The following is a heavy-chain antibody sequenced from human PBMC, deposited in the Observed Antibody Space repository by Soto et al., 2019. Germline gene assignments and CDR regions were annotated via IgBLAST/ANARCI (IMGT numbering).Heavy chain of an antibody. CDR2: IYSPGSP. Sequence: EAQLVESGGGLLQPGGSLRLSCAASGFTVGNNYMSWVRQAPGKGLEWVSLIYSPGSPFYADSVKDRFIISRDISKHTLYLQMSSLRVEDTAVYYCAGHSHKDSWGQAALVTVSS. CDR1: GFTVGNNY. J-gene: IGHJ4*02. V-gene: IGHV3-66*04. CDR3: AGHSHKDS.